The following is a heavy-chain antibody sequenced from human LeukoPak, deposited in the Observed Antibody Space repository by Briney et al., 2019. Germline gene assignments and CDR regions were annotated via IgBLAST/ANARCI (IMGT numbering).Heavy chain of an antibody. Sequence: GGYLRLSCTASGFPFSTFAMNWVRQAPGKGLEWVSAISGSGITTHYVDSVKGRFTISRDNSKNTLYLQMNSLRAEDTAVYYCAKDEQPGGGRGRGTLVTVSS. CDR1: GFPFSTFA. J-gene: IGHJ2*01. CDR2: ISGSGITT. V-gene: IGHV3-23*01. D-gene: IGHD1/OR15-1a*01. CDR3: AKDEQPGGG.